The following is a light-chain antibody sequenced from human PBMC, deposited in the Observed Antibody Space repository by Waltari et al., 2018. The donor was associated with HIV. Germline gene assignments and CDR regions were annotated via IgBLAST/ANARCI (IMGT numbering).Light chain of an antibody. CDR2: DDS. CDR1: NIAGRK. V-gene: IGLV3-21*02. CDR3: QVWDESNEQVV. Sequence: YVLTQQPSVSVAPGQTARITCGGDNIAGRKVHWYQRMPGQAPALVVFDDSDRPSGIPERFSGSISGNTATLIISRVGDGDEADYYCQVWDESNEQVVFGGGTRLTVL. J-gene: IGLJ2*01.